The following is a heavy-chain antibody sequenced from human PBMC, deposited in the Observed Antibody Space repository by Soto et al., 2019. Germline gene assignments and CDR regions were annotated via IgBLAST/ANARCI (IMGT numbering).Heavy chain of an antibody. V-gene: IGHV1-18*01. D-gene: IGHD2-21*02. CDR3: ARAEPDLRFYPRGPYYYYGMDV. Sequence: GASVKVSCKASGYTFTSYGISWVRQAPGQGLEWMGWISAYNGNTNYAQKLQGRVTMTTDTSTSTAYMELRSLRSEDTAVYYCARAEPDLRFYPRGPYYYYGMDVWGQGTTVTVSS. CDR1: GYTFTSYG. J-gene: IGHJ6*02. CDR2: ISAYNGNT.